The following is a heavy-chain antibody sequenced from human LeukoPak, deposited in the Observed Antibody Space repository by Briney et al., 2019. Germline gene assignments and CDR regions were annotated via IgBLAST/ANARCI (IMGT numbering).Heavy chain of an antibody. CDR2: IYHSGST. D-gene: IGHD2-15*01. Sequence: PSETLSLTCAVSGYSINSDYFWGWIRQPPGKGLEWIGSIYHSGSTYYNPSLKSRVTISVDTSKNQFSLNLNSVTAADTAVYYCARHIAVGVVVAATHSWGLDIWGQGTMVTVSS. CDR3: ARHIAVGVVVAATHSWGLDI. CDR1: GYSINSDYF. V-gene: IGHV4-38-2*01. J-gene: IGHJ3*02.